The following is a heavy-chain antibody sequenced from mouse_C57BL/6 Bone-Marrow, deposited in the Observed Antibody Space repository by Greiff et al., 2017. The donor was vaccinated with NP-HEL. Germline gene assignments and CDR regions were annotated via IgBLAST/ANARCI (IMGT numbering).Heavy chain of an antibody. V-gene: IGHV1-7*01. CDR2: INPSSGYT. Sequence: QVQLQQPGAELVKPGASVKLSCKASGYTFTSYWMHWVKQRPGQGLEWIGYINPSSGYTKYNQKFKDKATLTADKSSSTAYMQLSSLTYEDSAVYYCAILSRPLYAMDYWGQGTSVTVSS. J-gene: IGHJ4*01. D-gene: IGHD1-1*01. CDR1: GYTFTSYW. CDR3: AILSRPLYAMDY.